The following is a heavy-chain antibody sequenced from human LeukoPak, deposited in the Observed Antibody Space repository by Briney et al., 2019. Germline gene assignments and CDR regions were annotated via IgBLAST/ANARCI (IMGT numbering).Heavy chain of an antibody. CDR2: INHSGST. CDR1: GGSFSGYY. V-gene: IGHV4-34*01. D-gene: IGHD1-14*01. CDR3: AGYNLENDAFDI. Sequence: KPSETLSLTCAVYGGSFSGYYWSWIRQPPGKGLEWIGEINHSGSTNYNPSLKSRVTISVDTSKNQFSLRLSSVTAADTAVYYCAGYNLENDAFDIWGQGTMVTVSS. J-gene: IGHJ3*02.